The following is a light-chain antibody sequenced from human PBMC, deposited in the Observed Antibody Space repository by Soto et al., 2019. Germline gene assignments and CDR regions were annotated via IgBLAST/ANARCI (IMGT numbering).Light chain of an antibody. CDR2: EGS. J-gene: IGLJ2*01. V-gene: IGLV2-23*03. Sequence: QSVLTQPASVSGSPGQSITISCTGTSSDVGSHNIVSWYQQHPGKAPKLMIYEGSKRPSGISNRFSASKSGITASLTISGLQAEDEADYYCCSYAGSSTFLVFGGGTKLTVL. CDR3: CSYAGSSTFLV. CDR1: SSDVGSHNI.